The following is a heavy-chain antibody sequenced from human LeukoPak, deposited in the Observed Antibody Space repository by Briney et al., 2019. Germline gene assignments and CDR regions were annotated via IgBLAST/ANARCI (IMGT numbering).Heavy chain of an antibody. D-gene: IGHD3-3*01. CDR2: IYHSGST. Sequence: SETLSLTCAVSGYSISSGYYWGWIRKPPGKGLEWIGSIYHSGSTYYNPSLKSRVTISVDTSKNQFSLKLSSVTAADTAVYYCAGHRGIFGVVNNWFDPWGQGTLVTVSS. J-gene: IGHJ5*02. CDR3: AGHRGIFGVVNNWFDP. CDR1: GYSISSGYY. V-gene: IGHV4-38-2*01.